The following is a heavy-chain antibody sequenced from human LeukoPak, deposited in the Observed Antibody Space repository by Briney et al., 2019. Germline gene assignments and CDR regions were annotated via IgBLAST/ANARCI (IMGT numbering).Heavy chain of an antibody. J-gene: IGHJ5*02. CDR3: ANQLALPSSHNNWFDP. Sequence: SVKVSCKASGGTFTTYAISWVRQAPGQGLEWMGRIIPILDIENYAQKFQGRVTITADKFPSTAYMELSSLRSEDTAVYYCANQLALPSSHNNWFDPWGQGTLVTVSS. CDR2: IIPILDIE. CDR1: GGTFTTYA. D-gene: IGHD5-12*01. V-gene: IGHV1-69*04.